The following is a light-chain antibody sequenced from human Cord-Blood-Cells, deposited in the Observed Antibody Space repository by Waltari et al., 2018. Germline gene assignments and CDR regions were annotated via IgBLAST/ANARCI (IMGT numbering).Light chain of an antibody. CDR3: ETWDSNIWV. CDR1: SGHSSYI. J-gene: IGLJ3*02. CDR2: LEGSGGY. V-gene: IGLV4-60*03. Sequence: QPVLTQSSSASASLGSSVKLTCTLSSGHSSYIIAWHQQQPGKAPRYLMKLEGSGGYNKGSGVPDRFSGSSSGADCYLTISNLQAEDEADYYCETWDSNIWVFGGGTKLTVL.